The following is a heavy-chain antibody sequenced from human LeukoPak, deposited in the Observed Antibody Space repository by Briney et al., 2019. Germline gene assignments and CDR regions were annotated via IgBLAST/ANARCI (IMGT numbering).Heavy chain of an antibody. CDR1: GYAFSRKG. J-gene: IGHJ4*02. D-gene: IGHD3-22*01. Sequence: GASVKVSCTASGYAFSRKGINWVRQAPGQGLEWLGWISAYNGNTNFAQNVRGRLTLTTDASTTTAYMELTNLRSDDTAVYYCARGVETGGYDRYPLIDYWGQGTLVTVAS. CDR2: ISAYNGNT. V-gene: IGHV1-18*01. CDR3: ARGVETGGYDRYPLIDY.